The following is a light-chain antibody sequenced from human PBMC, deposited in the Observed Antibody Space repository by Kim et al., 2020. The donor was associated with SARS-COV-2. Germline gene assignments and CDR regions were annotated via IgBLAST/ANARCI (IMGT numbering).Light chain of an antibody. J-gene: IGKJ1*01. CDR2: GAS. CDR1: QSVSSSY. CDR3: QQYGSSLTWT. V-gene: IGKV3-20*01. Sequence: PGERATLSCRASQSVSSSYLAWYQQKPGQAPRLLIYGASSRATGIPDRFSGSGSGTDFTLTISRLEPEDFAVYYCQQYGSSLTWTFGQGTKVEIK.